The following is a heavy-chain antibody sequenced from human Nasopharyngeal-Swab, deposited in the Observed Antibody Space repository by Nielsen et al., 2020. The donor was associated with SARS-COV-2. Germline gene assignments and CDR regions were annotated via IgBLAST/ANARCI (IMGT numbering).Heavy chain of an antibody. Sequence: EGSLRLSCAASGFTFSSYAMHWVRQAPGTGLEWVAVISYDGSNKYYADSVKGRFTISRDNSKNTLYLQMNSLRAEDTAVYYCARAQGLGRRIAAALVYWGQGTLVTVSS. V-gene: IGHV3-30*04. CDR2: ISYDGSNK. D-gene: IGHD6-13*01. CDR1: GFTFSSYA. J-gene: IGHJ4*02. CDR3: ARAQGLGRRIAAALVY.